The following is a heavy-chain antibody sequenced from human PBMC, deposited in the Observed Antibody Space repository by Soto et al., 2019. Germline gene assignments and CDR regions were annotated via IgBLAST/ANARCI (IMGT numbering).Heavy chain of an antibody. J-gene: IGHJ2*01. Sequence: QVQLVQSGAEVKKPGSSVKVSCKASGGTFSSYTISWVRQAPGQGLEWMGRIIPILGIANYAQKFQGRVTITADKSTSTACMELSSLRSEDTAVDYFAREGDSSGWQRGCYFDLWGRGTLVTFSS. V-gene: IGHV1-69*08. CDR2: IIPILGIA. CDR3: AREGDSSGWQRGCYFDL. CDR1: GGTFSSYT. D-gene: IGHD6-19*01.